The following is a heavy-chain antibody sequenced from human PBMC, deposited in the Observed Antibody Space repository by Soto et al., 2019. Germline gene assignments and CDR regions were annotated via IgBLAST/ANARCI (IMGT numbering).Heavy chain of an antibody. CDR3: ARDFGKGWFDP. CDR2: INYSGST. J-gene: IGHJ5*02. Sequence: QVQLQESGPGLVKPSQTLSLTCTVSGGSISSGCYYWSWIRQYPGTGLEWIGNINYSGSTYYNPSLKRRVTISVDTSKNQVSLKLTSVTAADTAVYYCARDFGKGWFDPWGQGTLVTVSS. CDR1: GGSISSGCYY. V-gene: IGHV4-31*03. D-gene: IGHD3-3*01.